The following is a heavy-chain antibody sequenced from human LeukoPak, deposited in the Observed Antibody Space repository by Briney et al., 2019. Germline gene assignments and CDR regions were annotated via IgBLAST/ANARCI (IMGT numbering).Heavy chain of an antibody. Sequence: PGGSLRLSCAASGFTFNSYAMIWVRQPPGKGLEWIGYIQDSGSTNYNPSLKNRVTISIDTSKSQFSLKLSTVTAADTAVYYCARRSGWYGIEYWGQGTLVTVSS. CDR2: IQDSGST. V-gene: IGHV4-59*08. J-gene: IGHJ4*02. CDR1: GFTFNSYA. CDR3: ARRSGWYGIEY. D-gene: IGHD6-19*01.